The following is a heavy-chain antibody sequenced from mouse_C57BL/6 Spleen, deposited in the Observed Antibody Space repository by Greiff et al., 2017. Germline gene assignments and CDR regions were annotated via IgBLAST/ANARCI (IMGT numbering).Heavy chain of an antibody. CDR2: INPSSGYT. V-gene: IGHV1-4*01. CDR3: ARDHYGAWFAY. J-gene: IGHJ3*01. Sequence: QVQLKQSGAELARPGASVKMSCKASGYTFPSYTMHWVKQRPGQGLEWIGYINPSSGYTKYNQKFKDKATLTADKSSSTAYMQLSSLTSEDSAVYYGARDHYGAWFAYWGQGTLVTVSA. D-gene: IGHD1-2*01. CDR1: GYTFPSYT.